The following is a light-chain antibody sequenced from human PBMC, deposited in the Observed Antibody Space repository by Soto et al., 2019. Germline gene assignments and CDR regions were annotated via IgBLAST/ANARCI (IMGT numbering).Light chain of an antibody. CDR1: QSISNW. CDR3: QHYISYSPTWT. Sequence: GDRVTITCRASQSISNWLAWYQQKPGKAPKLLIYDASGLEGGVPSRFSGSGSGTEFTLTISSLQPDDFATYYCQHYISYSPTWTFGQGTKVEIK. J-gene: IGKJ1*01. CDR2: DAS. V-gene: IGKV1-5*01.